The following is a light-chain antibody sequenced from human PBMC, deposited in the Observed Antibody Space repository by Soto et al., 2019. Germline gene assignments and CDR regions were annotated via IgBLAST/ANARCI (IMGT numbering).Light chain of an antibody. V-gene: IGLV2-14*03. J-gene: IGLJ1*01. CDR2: DVS. CDR3: SSYTSSSTLYV. CDR1: RSDVGGYNY. Sequence: QSALTQPASVSGSPGQSITISCTGTRSDVGGYNYVSWYQQHQGKAPKLMIYDVSYRPLGVSNRFSGSKSGNTASLTISGLQAEDEADYYCSSYTSSSTLYVFGTGTKLTVL.